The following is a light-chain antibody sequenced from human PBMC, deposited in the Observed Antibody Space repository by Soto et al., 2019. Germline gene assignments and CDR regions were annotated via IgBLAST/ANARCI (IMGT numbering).Light chain of an antibody. CDR1: SSDVGNYNL. CDR3: GSYAGRSTFV. Sequence: QSVLTQPASVSGSPGQSITISCTGTSSDVGNYNLVSWYQHHPGKAPKLMIYEVSKWPSGVSNRFSGSNSGNTASLTISGLQAEDEADYYCGSYAGRSTFVFGGGTKLTVL. V-gene: IGLV2-23*02. J-gene: IGLJ3*02. CDR2: EVS.